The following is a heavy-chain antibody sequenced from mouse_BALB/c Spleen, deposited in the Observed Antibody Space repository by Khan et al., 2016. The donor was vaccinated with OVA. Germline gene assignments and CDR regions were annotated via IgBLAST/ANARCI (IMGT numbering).Heavy chain of an antibody. CDR2: IWSDGST. J-gene: IGHJ4*01. CDR3: ARQPYYHYNIMDY. Sequence: QVRLQQSGPGLVAPSQSLSITCTISGFSLTNYGVHWVRQPPGKGLEWLVVIWSDGSTTYNSALKSRLTISKDNSKSQVFLKMNSLQTDDTGMYFCARQPYYHYNIMDYWGQGTAVTVSS. CDR1: GFSLTNYG. V-gene: IGHV2-6-1*01. D-gene: IGHD2-10*01.